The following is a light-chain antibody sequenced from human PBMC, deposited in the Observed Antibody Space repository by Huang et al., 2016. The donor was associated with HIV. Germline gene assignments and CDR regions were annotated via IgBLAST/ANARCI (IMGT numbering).Light chain of an antibody. J-gene: IGKJ2*01. V-gene: IGKV1-NL1*01. CDR2: GAS. CDR3: QQYHNTPPT. CDR1: QDLSNS. Sequence: DIQMTQSPSSLSASEGDSVIITCRATQDLSNSLAWYQQKPGKAPKLRLYGASRLERGVPSRFSGSGSGTHYILTISSLQPEDFATYYCQQYHNTPPTFGQGTKLDIK.